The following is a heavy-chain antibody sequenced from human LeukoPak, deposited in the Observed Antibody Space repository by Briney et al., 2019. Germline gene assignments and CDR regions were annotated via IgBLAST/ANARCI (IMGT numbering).Heavy chain of an antibody. CDR3: ARHDIVGATKGEPYFDY. CDR2: IYSGGST. CDR1: GFTVSSNY. V-gene: IGHV3-53*04. D-gene: IGHD1-26*01. Sequence: GGSLRLSCAASGFTVSSNYMSRVRQAPGKGLEWLSVIYSGGSTYYADSVKGRFTISRHNSKNTLYLQMNSLRAEDTAVYYCARHDIVGATKGEPYFDYWGQGTLVTVSS. J-gene: IGHJ4*02.